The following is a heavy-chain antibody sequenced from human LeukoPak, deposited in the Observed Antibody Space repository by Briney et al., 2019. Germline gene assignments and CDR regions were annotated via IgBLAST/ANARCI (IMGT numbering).Heavy chain of an antibody. J-gene: IGHJ4*02. CDR2: VYNDGTGA. CDR3: ARDRWFGESLPAHFEY. V-gene: IGHV3-74*01. D-gene: IGHD3-10*01. CDR1: GFIFSSHW. Sequence: GGSLKLSCAASGFIFSSHWMHWVRQVPGKGLMWVSRVYNDGTGASYADSVKGRFTISRDNAKNTLYLQMNSLRAEDTAVYYCARDRWFGESLPAHFEYWGQGTLVTVSS.